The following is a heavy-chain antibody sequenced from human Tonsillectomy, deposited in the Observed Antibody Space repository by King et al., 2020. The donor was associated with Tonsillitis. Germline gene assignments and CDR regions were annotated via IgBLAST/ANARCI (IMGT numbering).Heavy chain of an antibody. J-gene: IGHJ6*02. Sequence: VQLVESGGGVVQPGRSLSLSCAASGFTFSDYAMHWVRQAPGKGLEWVAVISYDGINKYYADSVKGRFTISSDNSKNTLYLQMNSLRAEDTAVYYCARRMKMTTLTTYGMDVWGQGTTVTVSS. CDR1: GFTFSDYA. CDR3: ARRMKMTTLTTYGMDV. V-gene: IGHV3-30-3*01. D-gene: IGHD4-17*01. CDR2: ISYDGINK.